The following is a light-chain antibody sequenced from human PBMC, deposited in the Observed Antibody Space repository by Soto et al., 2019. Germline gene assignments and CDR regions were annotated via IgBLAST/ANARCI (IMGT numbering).Light chain of an antibody. CDR1: QGIRND. J-gene: IGKJ1*01. CDR2: AAS. CDR3: LQDYNSPRT. Sequence: AIPMTQSPSSLSASVGDRVTITCRSSQGIRNDLGWYQQKPGKAPKLLIYAASSLQSGVPSRFSGSGSGTDFTLTISSLQPEDFATYYCLQDYNSPRTFGQGTKVEIK. V-gene: IGKV1-6*01.